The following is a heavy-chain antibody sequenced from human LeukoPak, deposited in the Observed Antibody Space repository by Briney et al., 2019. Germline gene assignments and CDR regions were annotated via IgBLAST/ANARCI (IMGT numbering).Heavy chain of an antibody. CDR2: IYASGSN. J-gene: IGHJ2*01. CDR3: ARDRYGSESASFDL. Sequence: PSETLSLTCSVSGGSISSYYWSWIRPPAGKGLEWVGRIYASGSNHYNPSLKSRVTMSVDTSKNQFSLKPSSVTAADTGVYYCARDRYGSESASFDLWGRGTLVTVSS. CDR1: GGSISSYY. V-gene: IGHV4-4*07. D-gene: IGHD3-10*01.